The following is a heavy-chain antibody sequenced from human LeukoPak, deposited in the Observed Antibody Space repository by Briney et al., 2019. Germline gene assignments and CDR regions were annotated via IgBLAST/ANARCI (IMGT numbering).Heavy chain of an antibody. Sequence: SETLSLTCTVSGVSISGSDYYWSWIRQHPGKGLEWIGYIYHTGNTYYNPSLSSRLRMSVDTSDNRFSLKLASVTAADTAVYYCASLTVTSNFYYYGLDVWGRGTTVTVSS. CDR3: ASLTVTSNFYYYGLDV. J-gene: IGHJ6*02. V-gene: IGHV4-31*03. CDR1: GVSISGSDYY. CDR2: IYHTGNT. D-gene: IGHD4-17*01.